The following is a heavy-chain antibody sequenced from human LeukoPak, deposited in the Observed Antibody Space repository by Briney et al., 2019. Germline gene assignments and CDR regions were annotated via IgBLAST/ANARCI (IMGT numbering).Heavy chain of an antibody. J-gene: IGHJ4*02. V-gene: IGHV3-74*01. CDR1: GFTFSRHW. D-gene: IGHD6-13*01. Sequence: PGGSLRLSCAASGFTFSRHWMHWVRQVPGKGLVWVSYINGDGGGTNYADSVKGRFTISRDNSKDTLYLHMNSLRAEDTALYYCAKRLTYGSSWYYFEYWGQGTLVTVSS. CDR3: AKRLTYGSSWYYFEY. CDR2: INGDGGGT.